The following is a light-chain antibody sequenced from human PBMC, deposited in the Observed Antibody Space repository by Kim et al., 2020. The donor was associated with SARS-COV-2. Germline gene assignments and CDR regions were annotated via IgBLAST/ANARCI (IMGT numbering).Light chain of an antibody. CDR3: VQVLRAPLS. CDR2: FGS. V-gene: IGKV2-28*01. J-gene: IGKJ2*01. Sequence: PASISCRSAQSVQHSKGDNFLEWYVLKAGQSPQPLIFFGSNRASGVPDRFSGSASGTDFILKISRVEPEDVGIYYCVQVLRAPLSFGQGTKVEI. CDR1: QSVQHSKGDNF.